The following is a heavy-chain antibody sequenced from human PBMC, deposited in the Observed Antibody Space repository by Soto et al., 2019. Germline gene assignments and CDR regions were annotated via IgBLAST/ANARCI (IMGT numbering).Heavy chain of an antibody. Sequence: TVSGGSISSYYWSWIRQPPGKGLEWIGYIYYSGSTNYNPSLKSRVTISVDTSKNQFSLKLSSVTAADTAVYYCAREILGWFDPWGQGTLVTVSS. CDR1: GGSISSYY. J-gene: IGHJ5*02. CDR2: IYYSGST. CDR3: AREILGWFDP. D-gene: IGHD3-10*01. V-gene: IGHV4-59*01.